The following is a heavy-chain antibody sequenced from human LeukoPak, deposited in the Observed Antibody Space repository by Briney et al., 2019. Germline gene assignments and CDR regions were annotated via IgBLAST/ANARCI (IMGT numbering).Heavy chain of an antibody. V-gene: IGHV3-15*01. D-gene: IGHD3-10*01. CDR2: IKSKTDGGTT. J-gene: IGHJ6*02. CDR3: TTGTTHYGSGSYYKPPYYYYGMDV. CDR1: GFTFSNAW. Sequence: PGGSLRLSCAASGFTFSNAWMSWVRQAPGKGLEWVGRIKSKTDGGTTDYAAPVKGRFTISRDDSKNTLYLQMNSLKTEDTAVYYCTTGTTHYGSGSYYKPPYYYYGMDVWGQGTTVTVSS.